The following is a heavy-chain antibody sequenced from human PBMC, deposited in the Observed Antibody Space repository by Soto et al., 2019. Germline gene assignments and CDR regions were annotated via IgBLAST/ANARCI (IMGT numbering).Heavy chain of an antibody. CDR1: GFSFNIYA. V-gene: IGHV3-23*01. CDR2: SSAGGGNT. Sequence: EVHLLESGGGLVQPGGSLRLSCAASGFSFNIYAMKWVRQAPGKGLECVSASSAGGGNTYYADSVKGRFTISRDNSKNTLYLQMNSLRADDTAVYYCAKAPTYDYYYNRDVWGKGNTVTVSS. CDR3: AKAPTYDYYYNRDV. J-gene: IGHJ6*03.